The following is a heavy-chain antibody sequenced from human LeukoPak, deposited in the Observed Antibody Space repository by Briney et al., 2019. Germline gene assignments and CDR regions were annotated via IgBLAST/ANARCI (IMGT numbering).Heavy chain of an antibody. J-gene: IGHJ4*02. Sequence: GRSLRLSCAASGFTFSSYAMHWVRQAPGKGLEWVAVISYDGSNKYYADSVKGRFTISRDNSKNTLYLQMNSLRAEDTAVYYCARTHRDSGSYHGDYWGQGTLVTVSS. CDR2: ISYDGSNK. CDR1: GFTFSSYA. D-gene: IGHD1-26*01. CDR3: ARTHRDSGSYHGDY. V-gene: IGHV3-30-3*01.